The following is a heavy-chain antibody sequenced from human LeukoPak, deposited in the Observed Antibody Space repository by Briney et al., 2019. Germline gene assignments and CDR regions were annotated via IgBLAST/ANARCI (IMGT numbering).Heavy chain of an antibody. CDR3: AKVLSGWYFDY. V-gene: IGHV3-48*03. CDR2: ITSSGNTI. CDR1: GFTFSSYE. J-gene: IGHJ4*02. D-gene: IGHD6-19*01. Sequence: PGGSLRLSCAASGFTFSSYEMNWVRQAPGKGLEWVSYITSSGNTIYYADSVKGRFTISRDNAKNSLYLQMNSLRAEDTAVYYCAKVLSGWYFDYWGQGTLVTVSS.